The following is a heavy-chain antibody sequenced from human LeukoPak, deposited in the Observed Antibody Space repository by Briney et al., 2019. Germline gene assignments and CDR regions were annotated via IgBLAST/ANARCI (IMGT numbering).Heavy chain of an antibody. Sequence: GGSLRLSCAASGFTFSSYGMHWVRQAPGKGLEWVAVISYDGSNKYYADSVKGRFTIPRDNSKNTLYLQMNSLRAEDTAVYYCAKDLLYYDSSGGAFDYWGQGTLVTVSS. CDR3: AKDLLYYDSSGGAFDY. CDR2: ISYDGSNK. J-gene: IGHJ4*02. CDR1: GFTFSSYG. V-gene: IGHV3-30*18. D-gene: IGHD3-22*01.